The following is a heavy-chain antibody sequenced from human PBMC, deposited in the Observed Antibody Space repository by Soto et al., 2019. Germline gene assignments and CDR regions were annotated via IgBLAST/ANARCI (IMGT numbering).Heavy chain of an antibody. J-gene: IGHJ4*02. V-gene: IGHV1-18*01. Sequence: QVQLVQSVAEVRKPGASVKVSCKASGYSFTSYGITWVRQAPGQGLEWMGWVNIYEGSTNYAQKFQGRVTMTTDTSTSTVYLEVRSLRSDDTAMYYCARERGGYAYGDYWGQGTLVTVSS. CDR3: ARERGGYAYGDY. CDR1: GYSFTSYG. CDR2: VNIYEGST. D-gene: IGHD5-18*01.